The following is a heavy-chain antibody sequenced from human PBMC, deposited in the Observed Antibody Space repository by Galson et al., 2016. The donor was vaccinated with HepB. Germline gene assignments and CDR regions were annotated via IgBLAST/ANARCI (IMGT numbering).Heavy chain of an antibody. D-gene: IGHD4-17*01. CDR2: INPNSGVT. J-gene: IGHJ4*02. V-gene: IGHV1-2*02. Sequence: SVKVSCKASGYTFSGFYIHWVRQAPGQGLEWMGWINPNSGVTTYAQKFQGRVTMTRDTSISTVYMELSSLRSDDKAMYSCAREAKPYGDLNSWGQGTLVTVSS. CDR1: GYTFSGFY. CDR3: AREAKPYGDLNS.